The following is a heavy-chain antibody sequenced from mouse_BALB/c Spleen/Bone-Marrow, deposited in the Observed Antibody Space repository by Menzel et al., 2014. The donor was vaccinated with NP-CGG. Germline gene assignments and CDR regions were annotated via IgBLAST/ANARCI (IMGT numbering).Heavy chain of an antibody. CDR2: IRNKAYGYTT. CDR1: GFTFTDYY. CDR3: ARDMGGLLFDS. J-gene: IGHJ2*01. Sequence: EVQLVESGGGLVQPGGSLRLSCATSGFTFTDYYMNWVRQPPGKALEWLAFIRNKAYGYTTEYSASVKGRFTISRDNSQNILNLQMNTLRAEDSATYYCARDMGGLLFDSWGQGTTLSVSS. V-gene: IGHV7-3*02. D-gene: IGHD1-1*01.